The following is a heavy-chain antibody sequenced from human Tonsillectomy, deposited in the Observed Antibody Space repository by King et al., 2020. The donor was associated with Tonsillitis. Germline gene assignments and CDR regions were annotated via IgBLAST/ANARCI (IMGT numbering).Heavy chain of an antibody. Sequence: VQLQESGPGLVKPSETLSLTCTVSGYSISSGYYWGWIRQPPGKGLEWIGSIYHSGSTYYNPSLKSRVTISVDTSKNQFSLKLSSVTAADTAVYYCARKPYSGSPVPYYLDYWGQGTLVTVSS. J-gene: IGHJ4*02. CDR2: IYHSGST. V-gene: IGHV4-38-2*02. CDR1: GYSISSGYY. CDR3: ARKPYSGSPVPYYLDY. D-gene: IGHD1-26*01.